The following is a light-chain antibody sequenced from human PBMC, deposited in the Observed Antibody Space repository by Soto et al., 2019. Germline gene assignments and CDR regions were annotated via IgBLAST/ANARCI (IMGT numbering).Light chain of an antibody. Sequence: DIQMTQSPSSLSASVGDRVTITCRASQSISSYLNWYQQKPGKAPKLLIYAASSLQSAFQSMFSGRGSGTEFSIIISSLQPENFATYYCQQSYSPLTFGQGTKLAIK. CDR2: AAS. CDR1: QSISSY. J-gene: IGKJ2*01. CDR3: QQSYSPLT. V-gene: IGKV1-39*01.